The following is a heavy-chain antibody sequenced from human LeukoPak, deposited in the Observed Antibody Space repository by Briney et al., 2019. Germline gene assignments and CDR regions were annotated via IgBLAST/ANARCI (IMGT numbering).Heavy chain of an antibody. V-gene: IGHV4-59*01. CDR1: GGSISSYY. J-gene: IGHJ5*02. D-gene: IGHD3-10*01. CDR3: ARFGTQYWFDP. Sequence: SETLSLTCTVSGGSISSYYWSWIRQPPGKGLEWIGCIYYSGSTNYNPSLKSRVTISVDTSKNQFSLKLSSVTAADTAVYYCARFGTQYWFDPWGQGTLVTVSS. CDR2: IYYSGST.